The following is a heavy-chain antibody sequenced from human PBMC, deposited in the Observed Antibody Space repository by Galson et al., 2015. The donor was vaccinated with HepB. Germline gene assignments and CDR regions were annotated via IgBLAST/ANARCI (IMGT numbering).Heavy chain of an antibody. CDR3: ARDQVAGTYYYYGMDV. V-gene: IGHV3-33*01. J-gene: IGHJ6*02. CDR1: GFTFSSYG. CDR2: IWYDGSNK. Sequence: SLRLSCAASGFTFSSYGMHWVRQAPGKGLEWVAVIWYDGSNKYYADSVKGRFTISRDNSKNTLYLQMNSLRAEDTAVYYCARDQVAGTYYYYGMDVWGQGTTVTVSS. D-gene: IGHD6-19*01.